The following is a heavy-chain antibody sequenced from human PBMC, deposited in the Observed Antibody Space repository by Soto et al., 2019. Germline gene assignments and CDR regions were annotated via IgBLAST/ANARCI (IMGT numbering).Heavy chain of an antibody. CDR2: IKQDGSEK. J-gene: IGHJ3*02. D-gene: IGHD2-21*01. Sequence: PGGSLRLSCAAAGVTFSSYWMSWVRQAPGKGLEWVANIKQDGSEKYYVDSVKGRFTISRDNAKNSLYLQMNSLRAEDTAVYYCARDIVVVIALGAFDIWGQGTMVTVSS. CDR3: ARDIVVVIALGAFDI. CDR1: GVTFSSYW. V-gene: IGHV3-7*01.